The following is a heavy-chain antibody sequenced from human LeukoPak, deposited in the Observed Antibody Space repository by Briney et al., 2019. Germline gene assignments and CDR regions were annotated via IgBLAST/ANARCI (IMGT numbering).Heavy chain of an antibody. V-gene: IGHV4-61*01. J-gene: IGHJ4*02. CDR3: ARVGQGSFDY. CDR2: IYYSGNT. D-gene: IGHD3-16*01. CDR1: GYSISSGYY. Sequence: PSETLSLTCTVSGYSISSGYYWGWIRQHPGKGLEWIGYIYYSGNTNYNPSLKSRVTISIDTSKNQFSLKLSSVTAADTAVYYCARVGQGSFDYWGQGSLVTVSS.